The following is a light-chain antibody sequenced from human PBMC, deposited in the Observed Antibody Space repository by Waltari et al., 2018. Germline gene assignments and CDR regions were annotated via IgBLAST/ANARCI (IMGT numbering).Light chain of an antibody. CDR2: KES. J-gene: IGKJ1*01. V-gene: IGKV1-5*03. Sequence: DIQMTQSPSTLSASVGDRVTITCRASQRISPCLAWFQQKPGKAPKLLIYKESILQSGVPSRFSGSGAGTEYTLTISSLQPDDLATYYCQDYNTYTFGQGTKVGIK. CDR1: QRISPC. CDR3: QDYNTYT.